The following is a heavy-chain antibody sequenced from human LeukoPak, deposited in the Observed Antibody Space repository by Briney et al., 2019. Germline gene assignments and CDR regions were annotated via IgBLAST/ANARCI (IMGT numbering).Heavy chain of an antibody. CDR3: ARVGVVVPAAWFDP. CDR1: GYTFGIFG. CDR2: ISADNGNT. Sequence: ASVKVSCKASGYTFGIFGISWVRQAPGQGLEWMGWISADNGNTNYAQNLQGRVTMTIDTSTGTAYMELRSLRSVDTAVYYCARVGVVVPAAWFDPWGQGTLVTVSS. J-gene: IGHJ5*02. D-gene: IGHD2-2*01. V-gene: IGHV1-18*01.